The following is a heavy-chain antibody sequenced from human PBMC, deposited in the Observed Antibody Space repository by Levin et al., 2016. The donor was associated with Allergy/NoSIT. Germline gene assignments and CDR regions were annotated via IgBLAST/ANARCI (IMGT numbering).Heavy chain of an antibody. CDR2: IIPMFGTA. D-gene: IGHD3-22*01. CDR3: ATTIGVEYYFERNGYYRGDAFDV. Sequence: SVKVSCKASGGTFSSYVISWVRQAPGQGLEWMGGIIPMFGTANNAQKLQGRVTITADESTSTAYMELSSLSSEDTAVYFCATTIGVEYYFERNGYYRGDAFDVWGQGTMVTVSS. V-gene: IGHV1-69*13. J-gene: IGHJ3*01. CDR1: GGTFSSYV.